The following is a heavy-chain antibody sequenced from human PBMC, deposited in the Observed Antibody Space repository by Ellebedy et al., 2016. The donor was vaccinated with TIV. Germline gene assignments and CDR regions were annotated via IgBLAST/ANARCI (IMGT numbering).Heavy chain of an antibody. V-gene: IGHV3-33*01. CDR1: GFTFSNYG. J-gene: IGHJ4*02. CDR2: IWYDGNNK. D-gene: IGHD2-21*02. CDR3: ARDRHLVVTAILDY. Sequence: GESLKISXAASGFTFSNYGMHWVRQAPGKGLEWVAVIWYDGNNKYYADSVKGRFTISRDNSKNTLYLQMNSLRAEDTAVYYCARDRHLVVTAILDYWGQGTLVTVSS.